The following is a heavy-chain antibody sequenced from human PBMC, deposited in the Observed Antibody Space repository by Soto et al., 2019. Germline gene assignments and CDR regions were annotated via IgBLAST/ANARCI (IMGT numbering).Heavy chain of an antibody. D-gene: IGHD3-3*01. CDR2: IDTSGTKI. V-gene: IGHV3-11*01. J-gene: IGHJ4*02. CDR1: GYTFSDYY. CDR3: ASHYDMWSGYLSPVDY. Sequence: QVQLVESGGDLVKPGGSLRLYCAASGYTFSDYYMSWIRQAPGKGLEWISYIDTSGTKIYYADSVKGRFTITRDNAKNSLYLEMNSLRDEDTAVYYCASHYDMWSGYLSPVDYWGQGTLVTVSS.